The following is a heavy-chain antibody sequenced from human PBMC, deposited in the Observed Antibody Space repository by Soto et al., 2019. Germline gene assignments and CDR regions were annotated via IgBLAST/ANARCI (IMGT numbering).Heavy chain of an antibody. D-gene: IGHD2-2*01. CDR1: GFIFRDYG. V-gene: IGHV3-23*01. CDR2: ISGSRGSTT. Sequence: PGGYLRLSSAASGFIFRDYGLSWVRQAPGKGMEWVSSISGSRGSTTYYAGSVKGRFTISRDNSKNTLYLQMNSLRVEDTAVYYCAQDRGCSGSTCYHAYWGPVTLVTVSS. J-gene: IGHJ1*01. CDR3: AQDRGCSGSTCYHAY.